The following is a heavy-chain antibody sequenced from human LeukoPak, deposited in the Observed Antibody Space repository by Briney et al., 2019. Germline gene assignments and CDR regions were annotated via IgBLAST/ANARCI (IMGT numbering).Heavy chain of an antibody. Sequence: GGSLILSCVASGITLSSYWLSWVRQAPGKGPEWVANIRGDGVEKYYVASVQGRFTISRDNAENSLSLQMNNLRAEDTAVYYCARDRWEELWGGGLFDYYGLDVWGQGTTVTVSS. D-gene: IGHD3-16*01. CDR2: IRGDGVEK. CDR3: ARDRWEELWGGGLFDYYGLDV. CDR1: GITLSSYW. V-gene: IGHV3-7*04. J-gene: IGHJ6*02.